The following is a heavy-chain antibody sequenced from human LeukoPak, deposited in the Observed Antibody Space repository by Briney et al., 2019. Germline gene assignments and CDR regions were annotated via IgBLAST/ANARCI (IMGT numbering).Heavy chain of an antibody. D-gene: IGHD3/OR15-3a*01. V-gene: IGHV4-61*02. CDR2: IHTSGST. J-gene: IGHJ4*02. CDR3: ARHGQSSDY. CDR1: GGSVGSGSYY. Sequence: NPSETLSLTCTVSGGSVGSGSYYWDWIRQTAGKGLEWIGRIHTSGSTKYSPSPKSRLTILIDTSSNQVSLNLSSVTAADTAIYYCARHGQSSDYWGPGTVVTVSS.